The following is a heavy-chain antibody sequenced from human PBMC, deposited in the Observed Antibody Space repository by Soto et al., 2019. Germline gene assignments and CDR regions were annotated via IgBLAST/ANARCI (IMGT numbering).Heavy chain of an antibody. J-gene: IGHJ6*02. CDR3: AREERFNSGYYYVTGDFYYHALDV. D-gene: IGHD3-22*01. V-gene: IGHV3-23*01. CDR2: ITGSGYWT. CDR1: GSTFSSYT. Sequence: APRLSCAAPGSTFSSYTVHGVRQAPGKGLEWDSCITGSGYWTHYAESVQARFTISRDQSRNMLYLQMKSLRVEDTAVYYCAREERFNSGYYYVTGDFYYHALDVWGQGTTVPVSS.